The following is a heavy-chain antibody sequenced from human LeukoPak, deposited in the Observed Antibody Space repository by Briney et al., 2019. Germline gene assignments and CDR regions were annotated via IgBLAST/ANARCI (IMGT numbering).Heavy chain of an antibody. CDR3: AKDQGSSGWYLGY. V-gene: IGHV3-53*05. Sequence: GGSLRLSCAVSGFTVSGNYVSWVRQAPGKGLEWVSLIYSGGTTYYADSVKGRFTISRDNSKNTLYLQMNSLRAEDTAVYYCAKDQGSSGWYLGYWGQGTLVTVSS. D-gene: IGHD6-19*01. CDR2: IYSGGTT. CDR1: GFTVSGNY. J-gene: IGHJ4*02.